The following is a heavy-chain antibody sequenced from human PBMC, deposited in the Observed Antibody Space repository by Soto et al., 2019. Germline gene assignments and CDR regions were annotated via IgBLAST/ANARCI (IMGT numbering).Heavy chain of an antibody. D-gene: IGHD1-26*01. CDR2: ISHSGTTA. V-gene: IGHV4-34*01. CDR1: NGSFSGYY. Sequence: SETLSLTCTVYNGSFSGYYWNWIRQFPGKGLEWIGEISHSGTTADYNVSLKSRVTISVDKSKNQSSLKLNSVTAADTAVYYCARGDSGSYFDYWGQGNLVTVSS. J-gene: IGHJ4*02. CDR3: ARGDSGSYFDY.